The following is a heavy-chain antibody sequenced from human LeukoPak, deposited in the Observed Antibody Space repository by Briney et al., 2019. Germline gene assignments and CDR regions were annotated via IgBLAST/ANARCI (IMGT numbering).Heavy chain of an antibody. D-gene: IGHD6-13*01. V-gene: IGHV3-30*02. Sequence: GGSLRLSCAASGFSFSNYGMHWVRQAPGKGLEWVSFIRKDGINTNYVDSVKGRFTISRDTSNKMVYLQMNSLRTEDMAVYYCAKDRAGNSWNFDYWGQGILVAVSS. CDR1: GFSFSNYG. CDR2: IRKDGINT. CDR3: AKDRAGNSWNFDY. J-gene: IGHJ4*02.